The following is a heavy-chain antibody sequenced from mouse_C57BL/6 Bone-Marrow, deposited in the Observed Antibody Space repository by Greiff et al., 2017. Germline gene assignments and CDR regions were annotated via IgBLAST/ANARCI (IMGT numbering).Heavy chain of an antibody. CDR2: IDPETGGT. V-gene: IGHV1-15*01. J-gene: IGHJ1*03. D-gene: IGHD1-1*01. CDR1: GYTFTDYE. CDR3: TRSPITTVVATVGLHWYFDV. Sequence: VQVVESGAELVRPGASVTLSCKASGYTFTDYEMHWVKQTPVHGLEWIGAIDPETGGTAYNQKFKGKAILTADKSSSTAYMELRSLTSEDSAVYYCTRSPITTVVATVGLHWYFDVWGTGTTVTVSS.